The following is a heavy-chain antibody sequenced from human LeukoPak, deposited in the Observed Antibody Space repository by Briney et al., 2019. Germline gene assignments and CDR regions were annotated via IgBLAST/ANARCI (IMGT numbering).Heavy chain of an antibody. D-gene: IGHD3-3*01. CDR3: AKDLTIFGVVNFDY. V-gene: IGHV3-23*01. Sequence: PGGSLRLSCAASGFTFSSYAMSWVRQAPGKGLEWVSAISSSGGSTYYADSVKGRFTISRDNSKNTLYLQMDSLRAEDTAVYYCAKDLTIFGVVNFDYWGQGTLVTVSS. CDR1: GFTFSSYA. J-gene: IGHJ4*02. CDR2: ISSSGGST.